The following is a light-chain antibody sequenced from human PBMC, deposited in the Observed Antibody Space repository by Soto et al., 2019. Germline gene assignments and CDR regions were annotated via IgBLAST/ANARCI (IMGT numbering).Light chain of an antibody. J-gene: IGKJ5*01. Sequence: TQSPSALSASVGDIATITFRASQSISSYLAWYQQKPGQAPRLLIYDASNRATGIPARFSGSGSGTDFTLTISSLEPEDFAVYYCQQRSNWPITFGQGTRLEIK. CDR1: QSISSY. CDR2: DAS. CDR3: QQRSNWPIT. V-gene: IGKV3-11*01.